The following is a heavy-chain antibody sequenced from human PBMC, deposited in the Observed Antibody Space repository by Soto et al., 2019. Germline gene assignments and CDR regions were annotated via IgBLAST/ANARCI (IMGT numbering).Heavy chain of an antibody. Sequence: QVQLVQSGAEVKKPGSSVKVSCKASGCTFSSYAISWVRQAPGQGLEWMGGIIPIFGTANYAQKFQGRVTINEDKSPSTAYMELSSLRSEDTAVYYCARESDRSGPNWVDPWGQGNLVPVSS. V-gene: IGHV1-69*06. CDR1: GCTFSSYA. J-gene: IGHJ5*02. D-gene: IGHD3-22*01. CDR3: ARESDRSGPNWVDP. CDR2: IIPIFGTA.